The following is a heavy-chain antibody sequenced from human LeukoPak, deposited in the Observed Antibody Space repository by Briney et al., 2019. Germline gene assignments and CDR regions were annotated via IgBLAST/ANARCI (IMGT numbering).Heavy chain of an antibody. CDR3: ARVSSGWYYFDY. D-gene: IGHD6-19*01. CDR1: GFTVSSKY. Sequence: GGSLRLSCAASGFTVSSKYMRWVPHARGEGREWGSVIYSGGSTYYADSVKGRFTISRDKAKTTMYLQMNSLRAEDTAVYYCARVSSGWYYFDYWGQGTLVTVSS. V-gene: IGHV3-66*01. CDR2: IYSGGST. J-gene: IGHJ4*02.